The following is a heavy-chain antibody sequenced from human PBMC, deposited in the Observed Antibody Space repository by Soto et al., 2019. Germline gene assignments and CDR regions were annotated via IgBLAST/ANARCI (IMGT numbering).Heavy chain of an antibody. J-gene: IGHJ5*02. CDR3: ATTRGIAVGGSFDH. CDR1: CASIISRSSY. D-gene: IGHD6-13*01. Sequence: SETLSLTCIFSCASIISRSSYWGWIRQPPGKGLEWVGTFYSGSTYNNPSLKSRVTISVDTSKNQSSLKLSSVAAEDTAIYYCATTRGIAVGGSFDHWGQGTLVTVSS. CDR2: FYSGST. V-gene: IGHV4-39*01.